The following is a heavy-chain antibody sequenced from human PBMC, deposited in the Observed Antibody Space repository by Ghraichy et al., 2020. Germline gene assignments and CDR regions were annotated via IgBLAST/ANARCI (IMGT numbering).Heavy chain of an antibody. Sequence: GGSLRLSCAASGFTFSSYSMNWVRQAPGKGLEWVSSISSSSSYIYYADSVKGRFTISRDNAKNSLYLQMNSLRAEDTAVYYCARVKDDFWSCYPLDYWGQGTLVTVSS. CDR1: GFTFSSYS. V-gene: IGHV3-21*01. D-gene: IGHD3-3*01. J-gene: IGHJ4*02. CDR2: ISSSSSYI. CDR3: ARVKDDFWSCYPLDY.